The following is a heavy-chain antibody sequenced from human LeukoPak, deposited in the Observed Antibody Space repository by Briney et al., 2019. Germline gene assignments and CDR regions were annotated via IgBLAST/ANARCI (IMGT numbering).Heavy chain of an antibody. CDR2: IYYTGTT. D-gene: IGHD3-10*01. J-gene: IGHJ4*02. V-gene: IGHV4-39*07. CDR1: GGSITSSSYH. CDR3: ARGPRSGFGDYFDY. Sequence: PSETLSLTCTVSGGSITSSSYHWGWIRQPPGKGLEWIGSIYYTGTTYYNPSLKSRVSIFVDTSKNQFSLRLTSVNAADTAVYYCARGPRSGFGDYFDYWGQGTLVTVSS.